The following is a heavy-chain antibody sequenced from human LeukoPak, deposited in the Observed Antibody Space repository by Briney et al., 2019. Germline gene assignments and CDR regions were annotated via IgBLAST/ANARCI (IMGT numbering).Heavy chain of an antibody. CDR3: TKEASQSYGRT. V-gene: IGHV3-74*03. CDR2: IRTDGSST. Sequence: PGGSLRLSCAGSGFTFSSYWMNWVRQVPGKGLVWLSRIRTDGSSTTYADSVKGRFTISRDNSNNALYLQMNSLRAEDTAVYYCTKEASQSYGRTWGQGTLVTVSS. J-gene: IGHJ4*02. D-gene: IGHD4-23*01. CDR1: GFTFSSYW.